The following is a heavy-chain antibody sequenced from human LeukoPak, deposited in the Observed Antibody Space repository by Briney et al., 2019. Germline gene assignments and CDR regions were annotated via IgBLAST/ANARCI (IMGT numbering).Heavy chain of an antibody. J-gene: IGHJ4*02. Sequence: SETLSLTCTVSGGSISSSYWSWIRQPPGKGLEWIGYISDSGSTNYNPSLKSRVTISVDTSKNQLFLKLRSVTAADTAVYYCAGTNGIAVAGTFGIFDYWGQETLVTVSS. V-gene: IGHV4-59*01. D-gene: IGHD6-19*01. CDR3: AGTNGIAVAGTFGIFDY. CDR1: GGSISSSY. CDR2: ISDSGST.